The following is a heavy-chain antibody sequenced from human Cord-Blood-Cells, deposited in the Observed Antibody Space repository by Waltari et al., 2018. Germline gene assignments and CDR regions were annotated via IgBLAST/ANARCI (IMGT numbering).Heavy chain of an antibody. CDR2: MNPNSGNT. Sequence: QVQLVQSGAEVKKPGASVKVSCKASGYTFTSYDINWVRQATGQGLEWMGWMNPNSGNTGYAQKFQGRVTITRNTSISTAYRELSSLRSEDTAVYYCARRAGLRFLEWLNRRFYFDYWGQGTLVTVSS. CDR3: ARRAGLRFLEWLNRRFYFDY. CDR1: GYTFTSYD. D-gene: IGHD3-3*01. V-gene: IGHV1-8*03. J-gene: IGHJ4*02.